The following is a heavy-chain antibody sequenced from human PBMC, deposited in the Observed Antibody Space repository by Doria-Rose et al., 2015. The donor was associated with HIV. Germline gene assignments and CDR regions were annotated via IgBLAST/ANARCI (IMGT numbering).Heavy chain of an antibody. CDR1: GASVSSRGYY. J-gene: IGHJ4*02. CDR3: ARMGYYRELGY. Sequence: QVQLQQWGPGLVKPSETLSLTCSVSGASVSSRGYYWNWIRQVPGKGLESLGYTYYTGTSDYSPSLKSRLNMAVDTSKNQFSLKLSFVTVADTAVHYCARMGYYRELGYWGQGALVIGSA. D-gene: IGHD3-3*01. V-gene: IGHV4-31*03. CDR2: TYYTGTS.